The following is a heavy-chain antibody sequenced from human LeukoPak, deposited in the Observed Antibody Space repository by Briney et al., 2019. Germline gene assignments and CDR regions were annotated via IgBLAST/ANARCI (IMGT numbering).Heavy chain of an antibody. D-gene: IGHD1-26*01. V-gene: IGHV4-59*12. J-gene: IGHJ4*02. CDR3: ARAWERQWTLDY. CDR1: GGSISSYY. Sequence: KPSETLSLTCTVSGGSISSYYWSWIRQPPGKGLEWIGYIYHSGSTYYNPSLKSRVTISVDRSKNQFSLKLSSVTAADTAVYYCARAWERQWTLDYWGQGTLVTVSS. CDR2: IYHSGST.